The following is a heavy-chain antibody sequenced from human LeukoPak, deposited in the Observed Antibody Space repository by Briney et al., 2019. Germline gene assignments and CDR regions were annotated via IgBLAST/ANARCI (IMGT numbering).Heavy chain of an antibody. D-gene: IGHD2-8*01. Sequence: SVKPSCKASAHTFTGYYMHWVRQAPSPGLKWMRWINPNSAGTNYAQKFQGRATMTSNTSISTAYMELSRLRADDTAVYYCARAIRVYPPFDYWGQGTLVTVSS. J-gene: IGHJ4*01. CDR3: ARAIRVYPPFDY. V-gene: IGHV1-2*02. CDR1: AHTFTGYY. CDR2: INPNSAGT.